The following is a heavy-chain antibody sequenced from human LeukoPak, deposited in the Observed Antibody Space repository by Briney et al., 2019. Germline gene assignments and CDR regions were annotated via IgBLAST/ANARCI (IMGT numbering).Heavy chain of an antibody. CDR1: GGSISSGSYY. V-gene: IGHV4-61*02. CDR3: ARSGYYRKGIDY. Sequence: SETLSLTCTVSGGSISSGSYYWSWIRQPAGKGLEWIGRIYTSGSTNYNPSLKSRVTISVDTSKNQFSLKLSSVTAADTAVYYCARSGYYRKGIDYWGQGTLVTVSS. J-gene: IGHJ4*02. CDR2: IYTSGST. D-gene: IGHD3-3*01.